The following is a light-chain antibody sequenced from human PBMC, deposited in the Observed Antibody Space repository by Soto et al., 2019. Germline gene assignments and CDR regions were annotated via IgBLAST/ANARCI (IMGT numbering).Light chain of an antibody. CDR2: DMF. CDR3: QQRSNWPRNT. Sequence: EIVLTQSPATLSLSPGERATLSFRASQSVSRHLAWYQQRPGQAPRLLIYDMFSRDSGIPGRFSGSGSGTDFTHTISSLEPEDSAVYYCQQRSNWPRNTFGQGTKLEIK. V-gene: IGKV3-11*01. CDR1: QSVSRH. J-gene: IGKJ2*01.